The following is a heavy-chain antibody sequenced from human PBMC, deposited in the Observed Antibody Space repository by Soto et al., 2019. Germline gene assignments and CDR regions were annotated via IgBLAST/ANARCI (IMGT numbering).Heavy chain of an antibody. CDR1: GGSISSSYY. V-gene: IGHV4-39*01. CDR2: IYYSGST. D-gene: IGHD3-22*01. Sequence: LSLTCTVSGGSISSSYYWGWIRQPPGKGLEWIGSIYYSGSTYYNPSLKSRVTISVDTSKNQFSLKLSSVTAADTAVYYCARQGRNYYDSSGYYLDYWGQGTLVTVSS. CDR3: ARQGRNYYDSSGYYLDY. J-gene: IGHJ4*02.